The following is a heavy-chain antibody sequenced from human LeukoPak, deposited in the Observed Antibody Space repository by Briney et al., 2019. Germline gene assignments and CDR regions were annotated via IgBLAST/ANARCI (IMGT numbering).Heavy chain of an antibody. CDR3: ARRKDSSRWNGRDNWFDP. Sequence: SETLSLTCTVSGDSIRNYYWNWIRQTPGKGLEWIGYIDYSGRTLYNPSFESRVTISRGTSKTQFSLKLSSVTAADTAVYYCARRKDSSRWNGRDNWFDPWGQGTLVTVSS. CDR2: IDYSGRT. CDR1: GDSIRNYY. D-gene: IGHD3-22*01. J-gene: IGHJ5*02. V-gene: IGHV4-59*08.